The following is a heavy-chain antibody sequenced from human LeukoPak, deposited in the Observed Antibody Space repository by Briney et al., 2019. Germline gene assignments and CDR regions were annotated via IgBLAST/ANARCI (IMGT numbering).Heavy chain of an antibody. D-gene: IGHD3-3*01. Sequence: SETLSLTCTVSGGSISSYYWSWIRQPPGKGLEWIGYIYYSGSTNYNPSLKSRVTISVDTSKNQFSLKLSSVTAADTAVYYCARAGTTFGVVNNRFDPCGQGTLVTVSS. J-gene: IGHJ5*02. V-gene: IGHV4-59*01. CDR3: ARAGTTFGVVNNRFDP. CDR2: IYYSGST. CDR1: GGSISSYY.